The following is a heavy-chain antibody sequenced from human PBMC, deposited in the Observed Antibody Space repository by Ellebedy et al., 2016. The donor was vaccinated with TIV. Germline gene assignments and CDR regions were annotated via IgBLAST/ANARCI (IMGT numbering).Heavy chain of an antibody. CDR2: IWYDGSNK. Sequence: PGGSLRLSCAASGFTFSSYGMHWVRQAPGKGLEWVAVIWYDGSNKYYADSVKGRFTISRDNSKNTLYLQMNSLRAEDTAVYYCAREGTTVVTAGDAFDIWGQGTMVTVSS. CDR1: GFTFSSYG. CDR3: AREGTTVVTAGDAFDI. V-gene: IGHV3-33*01. D-gene: IGHD4-23*01. J-gene: IGHJ3*02.